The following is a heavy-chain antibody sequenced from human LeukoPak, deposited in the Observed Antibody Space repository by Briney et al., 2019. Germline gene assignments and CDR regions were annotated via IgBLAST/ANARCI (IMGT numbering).Heavy chain of an antibody. CDR2: IYPGDSDT. CDR1: GYNFTSYW. J-gene: IGHJ4*02. Sequence: GGSLQISCKGSGYNFTSYWIGGGRPVPGKGLELMAIIYPGDSDTTYSPSFQGQVTISADKSISTAYLQWSSLKASDTAMYYCARFAAGYSSDYWGQGTLVTVSS. V-gene: IGHV5-51*01. CDR3: ARFAAGYSSDY. D-gene: IGHD6-13*01.